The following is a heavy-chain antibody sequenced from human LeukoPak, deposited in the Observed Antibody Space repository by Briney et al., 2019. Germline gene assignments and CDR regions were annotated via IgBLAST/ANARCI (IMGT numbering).Heavy chain of an antibody. V-gene: IGHV3-23*01. CDR2: ISGSGVST. J-gene: IGHJ4*02. CDR1: DFIFSSYA. Sequence: GGSLRLSCVVSDFIFSSYAMSWVRQVPGKGLEWVSVISGSGVSTNYADSVKGRFTISRDNSKNTLYLQMNSLRAEDTAVYYCTKDITVQIWLLGFNSWGQGTLVSVSS. D-gene: IGHD3-22*01. CDR3: TKDITVQIWLLGFNS.